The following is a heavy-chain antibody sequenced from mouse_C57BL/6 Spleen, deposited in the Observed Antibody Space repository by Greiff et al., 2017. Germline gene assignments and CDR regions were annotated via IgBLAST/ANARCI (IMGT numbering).Heavy chain of an antibody. CDR3: ARNDGYYVPFAY. D-gene: IGHD2-3*01. V-gene: IGHV8-12*01. Sequence: QVTLNVSGPGILQSSQTLSLTCSFSGFSLSTSGMGVSWIRQPSGKGLEWLAHIYWDDDKRYNPSLKSRLTISKDTSRNQVFLKITSVDTADTATYYCARNDGYYVPFAYWGQGTLVTVSA. CDR2: IYWDDDK. CDR1: GFSLSTSGMG. J-gene: IGHJ3*01.